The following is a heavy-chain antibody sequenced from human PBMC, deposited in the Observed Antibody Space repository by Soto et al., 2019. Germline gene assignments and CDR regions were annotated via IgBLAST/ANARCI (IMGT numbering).Heavy chain of an antibody. CDR2: ISHDGINK. D-gene: IGHD6-19*01. CDR1: GFSFSSYA. Sequence: QVRLVESGGGVVQPGRSLRLSCTASGFSFSSYAMYWFRQPPGKGLAWGAVISHDGINKHYADSVKGRVTVSRDNSNHSLELQLKSMRGEDTAMYYCARDMYSSDYFVKWFEPWGQGTLVTVSS. V-gene: IGHV3-30-3*01. CDR3: ARDMYSSDYFVKWFEP. J-gene: IGHJ5*02.